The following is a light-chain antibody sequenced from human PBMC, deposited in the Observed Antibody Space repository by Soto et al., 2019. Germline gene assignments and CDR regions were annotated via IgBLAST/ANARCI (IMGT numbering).Light chain of an antibody. V-gene: IGLV2-8*01. CDR2: EVS. CDR1: SSDVGGYNY. J-gene: IGLJ2*01. CDR3: SSYGGSNPVV. Sequence: QSVLTQPPSASGSPGQSVTISCTGSSSDVGGYNYVSWYQQHPGKAPKLMIYEVSKRPSGVPDRLSGSKSGNTASLTGSGLQAEDEADYYCSSYGGSNPVVFGGGTKLTVL.